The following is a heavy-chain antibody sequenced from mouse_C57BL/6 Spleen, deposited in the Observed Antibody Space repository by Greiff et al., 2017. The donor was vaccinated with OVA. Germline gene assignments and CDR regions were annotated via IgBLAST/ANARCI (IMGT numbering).Heavy chain of an antibody. J-gene: IGHJ4*01. CDR1: GYTFTDYY. Sequence: VQLQQSGPVLVKPGASVKMSCKASGYTFTDYYMNWVKQSHGKSLEWIGVINPYNGGTSYNQKFKGKATLTVDKSSSTAYMELNSLTSEDSAVYYCARGDYDDAMDYWGQGTSVTVSS. D-gene: IGHD2-4*01. CDR2: INPYNGGT. V-gene: IGHV1-19*01. CDR3: ARGDYDDAMDY.